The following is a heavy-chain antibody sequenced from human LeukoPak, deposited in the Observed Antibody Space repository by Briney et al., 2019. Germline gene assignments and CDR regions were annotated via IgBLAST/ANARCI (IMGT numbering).Heavy chain of an antibody. CDR2: ISISGNAI. Sequence: GGSLRLSCAASGFTFSSYEMIWVRQAPGKGLECLSYISISGNAIYYADSVKGRFTISRDNAKNSLYLQMNSLRAEDTAVYYCARDPSAGYSHGIDYWGQGILVTVSS. D-gene: IGHD5-18*01. J-gene: IGHJ4*02. V-gene: IGHV3-48*03. CDR1: GFTFSSYE. CDR3: ARDPSAGYSHGIDY.